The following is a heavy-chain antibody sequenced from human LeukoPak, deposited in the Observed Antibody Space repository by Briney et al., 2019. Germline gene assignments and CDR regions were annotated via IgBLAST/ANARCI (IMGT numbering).Heavy chain of an antibody. Sequence: PSETLSLTCTVSGYSISSGYYWGWIRQPPGKGLEWMGSIYHSGSTYYNPSLKSRVTISVDTSKNQFSLKLSSVTAADTAVYYCAKGDYYDSSGYLDYWGQGTLVTVSS. J-gene: IGHJ4*02. V-gene: IGHV4-38-2*02. CDR2: IYHSGST. D-gene: IGHD3-22*01. CDR3: AKGDYYDSSGYLDY. CDR1: GYSISSGYY.